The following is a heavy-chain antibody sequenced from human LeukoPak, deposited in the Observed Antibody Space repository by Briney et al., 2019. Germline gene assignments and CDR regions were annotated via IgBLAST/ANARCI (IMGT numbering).Heavy chain of an antibody. Sequence: PGGSLRLSCAASGFTFSTYWMHWVRQAPPKGLVWVSRINSDGSSTTYADSVNGRFTISKDNAENTMYLQMSSLRAEDTAVYYCARGGGRDGYKQTVVDYWGQGTLVTVSS. V-gene: IGHV3-74*01. CDR3: ARGGGRDGYKQTVVDY. D-gene: IGHD5-24*01. CDR1: GFTFSTYW. J-gene: IGHJ4*02. CDR2: INSDGSST.